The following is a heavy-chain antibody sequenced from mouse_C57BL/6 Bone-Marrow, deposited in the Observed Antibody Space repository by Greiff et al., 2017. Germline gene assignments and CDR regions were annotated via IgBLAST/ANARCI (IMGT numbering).Heavy chain of an antibody. CDR1: GFNIKDYY. J-gene: IGHJ2*01. CDR2: IDPEDGET. D-gene: IGHD1-1*01. V-gene: IGHV14-2*01. CDR3: TRSLIYYGTNY. Sequence: EVQLQQSGAELVKPGASVKLSCTASGFNIKDYYIHWVKQRTEQGLEWIGMIDPEDGETKYAPKFQDKATITADTSSNTAYLQLSILTSEDTAVYYCTRSLIYYGTNYWGQGTTLTVSS.